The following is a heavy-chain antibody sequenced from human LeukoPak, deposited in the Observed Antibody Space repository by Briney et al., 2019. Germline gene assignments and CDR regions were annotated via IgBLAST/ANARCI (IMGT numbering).Heavy chain of an antibody. CDR1: GFTFSSYG. CDR2: IRYDGSNK. V-gene: IGHV3-30*02. CDR3: AKPYGSGSYYYYYMDV. J-gene: IGHJ6*03. D-gene: IGHD3-10*01. Sequence: GGSLRLSCAASGFTFSSYGMHWVRQAPGKGLEWLAFIRYDGSNKYYADSVKGRFTISRDNSKNTLYLQMNSLRAEDTAVYYCAKPYGSGSYYYYYMDVWGKGTTVTVSS.